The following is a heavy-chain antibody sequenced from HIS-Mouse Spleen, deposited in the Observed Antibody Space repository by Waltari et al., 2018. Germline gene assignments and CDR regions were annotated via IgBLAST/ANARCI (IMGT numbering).Heavy chain of an antibody. CDR2: MNPNSGNT. D-gene: IGHD3-3*01. J-gene: IGHJ4*02. CDR3: ARVARFWSGYQFFAYFDY. CDR1: GYTFTSYD. V-gene: IGHV1-8*01. Sequence: QVQLVQSGAEVKKPGASVKVSCKASGYTFTSYDINWVRQATGQGLVWMGWMNPNSGNTGYAQKFQGRVTMTRNTSISTAYMELSSLRSEDTAVYYCARVARFWSGYQFFAYFDYWGQGTLVTVSS.